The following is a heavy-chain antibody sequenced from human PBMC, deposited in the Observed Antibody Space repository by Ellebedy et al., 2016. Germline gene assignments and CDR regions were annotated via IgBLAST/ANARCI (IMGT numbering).Heavy chain of an antibody. J-gene: IGHJ5*02. CDR3: ARLGSGSFPHDVNWFDP. CDR2: FDPEDGET. CDR1: GYTLTELS. Sequence: ASVKVSCXVSGYTLTELSMHWVRQAPGKGLEWMGGFDPEDGETIYAQKFQGRVTMTEDTSTDTAYMELSSLRSEDTAVYYCARLGSGSFPHDVNWFDPWGQGTLVTVSS. D-gene: IGHD1-26*01. V-gene: IGHV1-24*01.